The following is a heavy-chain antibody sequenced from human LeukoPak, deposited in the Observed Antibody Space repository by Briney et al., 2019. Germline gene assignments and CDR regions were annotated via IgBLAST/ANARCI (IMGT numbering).Heavy chain of an antibody. CDR1: GFTFSSYE. Sequence: PGGSLRLSCAASGFTFSSYEMNWVRQAPGKGLEWVSYISSSGSTIYYADSVKGRFTISRDNAKNSLYLQMNSLRAEDTAVYYCARAGCSSTSCYEALNYYYYYMDVWGKGTTVTVSS. J-gene: IGHJ6*03. CDR2: ISSSGSTI. D-gene: IGHD2-2*01. CDR3: ARAGCSSTSCYEALNYYYYYMDV. V-gene: IGHV3-48*03.